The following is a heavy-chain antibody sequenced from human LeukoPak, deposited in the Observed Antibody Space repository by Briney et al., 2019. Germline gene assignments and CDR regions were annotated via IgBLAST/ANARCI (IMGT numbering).Heavy chain of an antibody. CDR2: ISAYNGNT. V-gene: IGHV1-18*01. CDR1: GYTFTSYG. CDR3: ARVGDGYNSSPFDY. D-gene: IGHD5-12*01. J-gene: IGHJ4*02. Sequence: APVEVSCKASGYTFTSYGISWVRQAPGQGLEWMGWISAYNGNTNYAQKLQGRVTMTTDTSTSTAYMELRSLRSDDTAVYYCARVGDGYNSSPFDYWGQGTLVTVSS.